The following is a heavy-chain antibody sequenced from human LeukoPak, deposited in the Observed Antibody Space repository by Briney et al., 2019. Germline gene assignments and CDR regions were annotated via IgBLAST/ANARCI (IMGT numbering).Heavy chain of an antibody. CDR3: ARRYDFWSGYPPPLDY. D-gene: IGHD3-3*01. CDR1: GYSISTGYY. CDR2: FYHGGST. Sequence: SETLSLTCTVSGYSISTGYYWDWIRQPPGKGLEWIGTFYHGGSTYYNPSLKSRVTISVDTSKNQFSLNLTSVTAADTAVYYCARRYDFWSGYPPPLDYWGQGTLVTVSS. V-gene: IGHV4-38-2*02. J-gene: IGHJ4*02.